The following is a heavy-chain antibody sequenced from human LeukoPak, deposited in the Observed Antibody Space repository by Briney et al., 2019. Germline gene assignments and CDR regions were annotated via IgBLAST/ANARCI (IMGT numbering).Heavy chain of an antibody. CDR3: AELGITMIGGV. D-gene: IGHD3-10*02. J-gene: IGHJ6*04. Sequence: PGGSLRLSCAASGFTVSSNYMSWVRQAPGKGLEWVSATSSSDAGTYYAESVRGRFTISRDNSKNTLFLQMNSLRAEDTAVYYCAELGITMIGGVWGKGTTVTISS. V-gene: IGHV3-53*01. CDR1: GFTVSSNY. CDR2: TSSSDAGT.